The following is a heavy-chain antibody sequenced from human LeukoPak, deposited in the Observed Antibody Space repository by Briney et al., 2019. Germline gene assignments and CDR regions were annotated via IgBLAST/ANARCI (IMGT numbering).Heavy chain of an antibody. CDR2: ISYDGSNK. CDR3: AREGIAVAGKIFDY. J-gene: IGHJ4*02. Sequence: GRSLRLSCAASGFTFSSYAMHWVRQAPGKGLEWVAVISYDGSNKYYADSVKGRFTISRDNSKNTLYLQMNSLRAEDTAVYYCAREGIAVAGKIFDYWGQGTLVTVSS. D-gene: IGHD6-19*01. V-gene: IGHV3-30*04. CDR1: GFTFSSYA.